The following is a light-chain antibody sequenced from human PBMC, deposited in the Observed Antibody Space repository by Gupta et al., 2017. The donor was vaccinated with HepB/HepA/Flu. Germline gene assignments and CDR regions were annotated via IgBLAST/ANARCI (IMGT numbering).Light chain of an antibody. J-gene: IGLJ3*02. CDR3: QTWGTGVRV. V-gene: IGLV4-69*01. CDR1: SEHSRYA. Sequence: QLVLTQSPSASASLGASVKLTCTLSSEHSRYAIAWHQQQPEKGPRYLMKLNSDGSHTKGDGIPDRFSGYSSGAERYLTISSLRSEDEADYYCQTWGTGVRVFGGGTKLTVL. CDR2: LNSDGSH.